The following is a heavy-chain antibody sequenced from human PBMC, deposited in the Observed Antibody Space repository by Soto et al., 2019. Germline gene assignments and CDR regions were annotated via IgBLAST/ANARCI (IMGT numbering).Heavy chain of an antibody. Sequence: QVQLVESGGGVVQPGRSLRVSCAASGFTFSSYGMHWVRQAPGKGLEWVAVISYDGSDKYYADSVKGRFTISRDSSKNTLYLQMNSLRAEDTAVYYCARDRSGSYAYWGQGTLVTVSS. D-gene: IGHD1-26*01. CDR3: ARDRSGSYAY. CDR2: ISYDGSDK. J-gene: IGHJ4*02. V-gene: IGHV3-30*03. CDR1: GFTFSSYG.